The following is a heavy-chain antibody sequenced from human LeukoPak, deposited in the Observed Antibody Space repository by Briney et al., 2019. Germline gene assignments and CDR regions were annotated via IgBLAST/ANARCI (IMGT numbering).Heavy chain of an antibody. D-gene: IGHD6-13*01. Sequence: SETLSLTCAVYGGSFSGYYWSWIRQPPGKGLEWIGEINHSGSNNYNPSLKSRFTISVDTSKNQFSLKLSSVTAADTAVYYCARVGSSWPRDAFDIWGQGTMVTVSS. J-gene: IGHJ3*02. CDR2: INHSGSN. V-gene: IGHV4-34*01. CDR1: GGSFSGYY. CDR3: ARVGSSWPRDAFDI.